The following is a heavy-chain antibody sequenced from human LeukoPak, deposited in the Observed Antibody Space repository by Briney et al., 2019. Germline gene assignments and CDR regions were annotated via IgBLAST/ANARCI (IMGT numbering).Heavy chain of an antibody. Sequence: LSGGSLRLSCAASGFTFSSYAMSWVRQAPGKGLEWVSAISGSGGSTYYADSVKGRFTISRDNSKNTLYLQMNSLRAEDTAVYYCARDGEYSYGDLVNGMDVWGQGTTVTVSS. CDR3: ARDGEYSYGDLVNGMDV. CDR2: ISGSGGST. CDR1: GFTFSSYA. V-gene: IGHV3-23*01. D-gene: IGHD5-18*01. J-gene: IGHJ6*02.